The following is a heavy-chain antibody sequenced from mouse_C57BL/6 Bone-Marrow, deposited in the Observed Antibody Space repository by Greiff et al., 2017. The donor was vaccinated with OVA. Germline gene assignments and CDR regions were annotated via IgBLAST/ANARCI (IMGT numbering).Heavy chain of an antibody. D-gene: IGHD1-1*01. J-gene: IGHJ3*01. CDR3: TTFFYYYGSSPWFAY. Sequence: VQLQQSGAELVRPGASVKLSCTASGFNIKDYYMHWVKPRPEQGLEWIGRIDPEDGDTKYAPKFQGKATMTADTSSNTAYLQLSSLTSEDTAVYYCTTFFYYYGSSPWFAYWGQGTLVTVSA. V-gene: IGHV14-1*01. CDR2: IDPEDGDT. CDR1: GFNIKDYY.